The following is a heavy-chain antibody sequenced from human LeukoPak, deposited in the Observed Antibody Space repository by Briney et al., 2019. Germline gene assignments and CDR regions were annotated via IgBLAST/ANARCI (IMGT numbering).Heavy chain of an antibody. Sequence: SETLSLTCAVYDGSLSGYYWTWIRQFPGRGLEWIGEINGSGGTNSNPSLKSRVTMSVDTSKNQFSLKLTSVTAADTAVYYCARRVTVIYYMDLWGKGTTVTVPS. J-gene: IGHJ6*03. CDR3: ARRVTVIYYMDL. CDR2: INGSGGT. CDR1: DGSLSGYY. V-gene: IGHV4-34*01. D-gene: IGHD3-22*01.